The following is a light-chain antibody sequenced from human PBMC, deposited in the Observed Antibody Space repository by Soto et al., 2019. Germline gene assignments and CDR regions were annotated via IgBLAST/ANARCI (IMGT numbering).Light chain of an antibody. Sequence: DIQMTQSPSSLSASVGDRVTITCRASQSISSYLNWYQQKPGKAPKLLIYAASSLKSGVPSRFSDSGSGTDYPLTISSLQPEDFATYYCQQSYSTPRPFGQGTKVEIK. CDR2: AAS. J-gene: IGKJ1*01. V-gene: IGKV1-39*01. CDR1: QSISSY. CDR3: QQSYSTPRP.